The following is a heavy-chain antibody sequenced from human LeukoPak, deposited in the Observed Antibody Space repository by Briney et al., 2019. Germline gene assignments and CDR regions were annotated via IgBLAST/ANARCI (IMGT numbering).Heavy chain of an antibody. D-gene: IGHD3-22*01. Sequence: GGSLRLSCAASGFNFADHAMRGVRQAPGKGLEWVAFISYDGSNKFYADSVKGRFTISRDNSWNTLYLQMNSLRAEDTAVYYCARDYYYDGSGSDAFDIWGQGTMVTVSS. J-gene: IGHJ3*02. CDR1: GFNFADHA. CDR2: ISYDGSNK. CDR3: ARDYYYDGSGSDAFDI. V-gene: IGHV3-30-3*01.